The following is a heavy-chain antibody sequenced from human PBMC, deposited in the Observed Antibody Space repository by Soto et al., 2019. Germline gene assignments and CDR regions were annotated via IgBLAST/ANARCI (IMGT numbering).Heavy chain of an antibody. CDR2: VYYSGTT. Sequence: PSETLSLTCSVSGGSVSDKTYYWSWIRQPPGKRLEWIGYVYYSGTTNYNPSLKSRVTISVDLSKNRFSLRLSSVTTADTALYYCARTTAVPNTLRSRYFFDYRGQGTRFTVSS. CDR3: ARTTAVPNTLRSRYFFDY. D-gene: IGHD4-17*01. J-gene: IGHJ4*02. V-gene: IGHV4-61*01. CDR1: GGSVSDKTYY.